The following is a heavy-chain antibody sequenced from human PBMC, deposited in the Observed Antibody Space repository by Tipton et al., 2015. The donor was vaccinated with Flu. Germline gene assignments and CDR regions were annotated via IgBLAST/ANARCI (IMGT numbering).Heavy chain of an antibody. CDR2: INPNSGGT. CDR1: GYTFTGYY. D-gene: IGHD6-19*01. Sequence: QSGPEVKKPGASVKVSCKASGYTFTGYYMHWVRQAPGQGLEWMGRINPNSGGTNYAQKFQGRVTMTRDTSISTAYMELSRLRSDDTAVYYCARLRRGGAVAGSDYWGQGTLVTVSS. J-gene: IGHJ4*02. V-gene: IGHV1-2*06. CDR3: ARLRRGGAVAGSDY.